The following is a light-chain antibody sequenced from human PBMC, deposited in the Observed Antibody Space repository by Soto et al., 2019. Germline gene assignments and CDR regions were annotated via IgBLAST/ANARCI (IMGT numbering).Light chain of an antibody. Sequence: EIVLTQSPATLSLSPGERATLSCRASQSVSSILAWYQQKPGQAPRLLIYGASTRATGIPARFSGSGSGTDFTLTISSLESEDFAVYYCQQYSNWPPWTFGQGTKVEIK. V-gene: IGKV3-11*01. CDR1: QSVSSI. CDR2: GAS. CDR3: QQYSNWPPWT. J-gene: IGKJ1*01.